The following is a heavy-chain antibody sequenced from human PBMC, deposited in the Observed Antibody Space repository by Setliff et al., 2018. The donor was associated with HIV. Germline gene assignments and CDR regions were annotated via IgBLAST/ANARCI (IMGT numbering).Heavy chain of an antibody. V-gene: IGHV4-30-2*01. CDR3: ARQGGYNSPLMV. CDR2: VYQSGST. J-gene: IGHJ4*02. CDR1: GGSITSGIYS. D-gene: IGHD3-10*01. Sequence: SETLSLTCTVSGGSITSGIYSWSWIRQPPGKGLEWIGYVYQSGSTYYKPSLKSRVTMSVDRSKNQFSLKIDSVTAADTAVYFCARQGGYNSPLMVWGQGKLVTVSS.